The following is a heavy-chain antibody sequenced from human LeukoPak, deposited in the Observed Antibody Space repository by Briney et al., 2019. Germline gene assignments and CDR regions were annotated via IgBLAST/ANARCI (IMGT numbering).Heavy chain of an antibody. CDR3: AKVGNGSGSYYADY. V-gene: IGHV3-30*18. CDR2: ISYDGSNK. Sequence: GRSLRLSCAASGFTFSSYGMHWVRQAPGKGLEWVAVISYDGSNKYYADSVKGRFTISRDNSKNTLYLQVNSLRAEDTAVYYCAKVGNGSGSYYADYWGQGTLVTVSS. J-gene: IGHJ4*02. D-gene: IGHD3-10*01. CDR1: GFTFSSYG.